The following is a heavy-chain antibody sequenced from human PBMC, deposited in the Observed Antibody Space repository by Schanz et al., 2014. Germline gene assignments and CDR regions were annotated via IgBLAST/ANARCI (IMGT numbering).Heavy chain of an antibody. V-gene: IGHV1-24*01. D-gene: IGHD6-13*01. Sequence: QVQLVQSGAEVKKPGASVKVSCKVSGYTLTDLSMHWVRQAPGKGLEWMGGFDPEDVETIYAQKFQGRDTMTEDTSTDTAYMELSSLRSEDTAVYYCATDHIAAAGSQYFYYYGMGVWGQGTTVTVSS. CDR2: FDPEDVET. CDR1: GYTLTDLS. CDR3: ATDHIAAAGSQYFYYYGMGV. J-gene: IGHJ6*02.